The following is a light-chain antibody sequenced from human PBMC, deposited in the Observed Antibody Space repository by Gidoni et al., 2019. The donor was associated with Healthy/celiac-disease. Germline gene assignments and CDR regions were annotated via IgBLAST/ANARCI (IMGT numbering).Light chain of an antibody. V-gene: IGLV3-19*01. CDR1: SLRSYY. Sequence: SSALTQYPAVSVALGQTVRITCQGDSLRSYYASWYQQKPGQAPVLVIYGKNNRPSGIPDRFSGSSSGNTASLTITGAQAEDEADYYCNSRDSSGNPVVFGGGTKLTVL. J-gene: IGLJ2*01. CDR2: GKN. CDR3: NSRDSSGNPVV.